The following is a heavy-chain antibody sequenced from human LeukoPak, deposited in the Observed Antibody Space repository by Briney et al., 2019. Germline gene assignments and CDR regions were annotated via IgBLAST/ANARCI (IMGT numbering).Heavy chain of an antibody. CDR3: ARDVWETATTPHFDY. CDR1: GGTFSSYA. J-gene: IGHJ4*02. V-gene: IGHV1-69*05. CDR2: IIPIFGTA. Sequence: SVKVSCKASGGTFSSYAISWVRQAPGQGLEWMGRIIPIFGTANYAQKFQGRVTITTDESTSTAYMELSSLRSEDTAVYYCARDVWETATTPHFDYWGQGTLVTVSS. D-gene: IGHD5-24*01.